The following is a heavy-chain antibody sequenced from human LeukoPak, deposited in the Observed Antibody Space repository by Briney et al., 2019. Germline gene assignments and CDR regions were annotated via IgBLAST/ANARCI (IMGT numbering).Heavy chain of an antibody. CDR3: ARVSYYDISIDY. Sequence: SETLSLTCSVSGGSLSSGRYSWGWIRQPRGKGLEWSGYIYYRGRPNYNPSLESRVNKSIDPTKNQCSLKLSSVPAADTAVYYCARVSYYDISIDYWGRGALVTVSS. D-gene: IGHD3-9*01. V-gene: IGHV4-61*01. J-gene: IGHJ4*02. CDR2: IYYRGRP. CDR1: GGSLSSGRYS.